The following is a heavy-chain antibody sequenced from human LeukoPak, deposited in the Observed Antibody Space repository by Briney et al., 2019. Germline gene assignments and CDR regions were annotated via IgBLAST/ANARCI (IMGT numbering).Heavy chain of an antibody. CDR3: AKTGEPGLGSNIAAWAFDI. CDR2: MSYDGSNE. J-gene: IGHJ3*02. CDR1: GFTFSSYG. D-gene: IGHD6-13*01. Sequence: GSLRLSCAASGFTFSSYGMHWVRQAPGKGLEWVAVMSYDGSNEYYADSVKGRFTISRDNSKNTLYLQMNSLRAEDTAVYYCAKTGEPGLGSNIAAWAFDIWGQGTMVTVSS. V-gene: IGHV3-30*18.